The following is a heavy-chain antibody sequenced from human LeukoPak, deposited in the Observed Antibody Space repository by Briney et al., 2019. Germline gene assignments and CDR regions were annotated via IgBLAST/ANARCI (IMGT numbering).Heavy chain of an antibody. Sequence: PGGSLRLSCAASGFTFSSYWMSWVRQAPGKGLEWVANIKQDGSEKYYVDSVKGRFTISRDNAKNSLYLQMNSLRAEDTAVYYCARQYCSSTSCYWGIDYWGQGTLVTVSS. J-gene: IGHJ4*02. CDR3: ARQYCSSTSCYWGIDY. D-gene: IGHD2-2*01. CDR2: IKQDGSEK. CDR1: GFTFSSYW. V-gene: IGHV3-7*01.